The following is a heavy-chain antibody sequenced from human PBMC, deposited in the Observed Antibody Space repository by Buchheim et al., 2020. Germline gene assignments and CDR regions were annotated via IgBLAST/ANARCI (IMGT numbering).Heavy chain of an antibody. D-gene: IGHD1-1*01. CDR3: AKDEQQLIPKYFDY. V-gene: IGHV3-23*01. CDR2: ISGGGGST. J-gene: IGHJ4*02. Sequence: EVQLLESGGGLVQPGGSLRLSCAASGFTFDNYAMNWVRQAPGRGLEWVSTISGGGGSTFYADSVRGRFTIFRDNSKNALYLQMNSLRAEDTAVYYCAKDEQQLIPKYFDYWGQGAL. CDR1: GFTFDNYA.